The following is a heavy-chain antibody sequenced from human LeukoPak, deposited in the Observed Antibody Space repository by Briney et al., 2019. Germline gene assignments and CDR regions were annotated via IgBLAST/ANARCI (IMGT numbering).Heavy chain of an antibody. J-gene: IGHJ5*02. Sequence: PSETLSLTCTVSGGSISGYYWSWIRQPPGKGLEWIGEINHSGSTNYNPSLKSRVTISVDTSKNQFSLKLSSVTAADTAVYYCARGLSSSGWYGMFDPWGQGTLVTVSS. CDR1: GGSISGYY. CDR2: INHSGST. CDR3: ARGLSSSGWYGMFDP. V-gene: IGHV4-34*01. D-gene: IGHD6-19*01.